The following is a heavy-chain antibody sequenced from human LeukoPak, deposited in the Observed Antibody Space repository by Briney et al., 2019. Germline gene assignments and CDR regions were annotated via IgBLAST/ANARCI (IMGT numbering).Heavy chain of an antibody. V-gene: IGHV3-30*18. CDR3: AKDREATGYYYYYGMDV. CDR1: GFTFSSYG. J-gene: IGHJ6*02. CDR2: ISYDGSNK. D-gene: IGHD3-9*01. Sequence: PGRSLRLSCAASGFTFSSYGMHWVRQAPGKGLEWVAVISYDGSNKYYADSVKGRFTISRDNSKNTLYLQMNSLRAEDTAVYYCAKDREATGYYYYYGMDVWGQGTTVTVSS.